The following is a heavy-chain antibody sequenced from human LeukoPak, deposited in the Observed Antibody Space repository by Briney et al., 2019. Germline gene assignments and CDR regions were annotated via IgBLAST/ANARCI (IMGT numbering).Heavy chain of an antibody. CDR1: GGSISGFY. V-gene: IGHV4-59*08. CDR2: IHYSGRT. J-gene: IGHJ4*02. Sequence: SETLSLTCTVSGGSISGFYWSWIRQPPGKGLEWIGYIHYSGRTNYNPSLKSRVIISLDTSKNQFSLRLSSVTAADTAVYYCARHARKRLTSNWDFWGQGTLVTVSS. D-gene: IGHD2-21*02. CDR3: ARHARKRLTSNWDF.